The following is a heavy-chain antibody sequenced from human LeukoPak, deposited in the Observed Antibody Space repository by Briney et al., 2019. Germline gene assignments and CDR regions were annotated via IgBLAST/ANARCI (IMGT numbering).Heavy chain of an antibody. V-gene: IGHV4-59*01. J-gene: IGHJ4*02. CDR1: GGSISSYY. D-gene: IGHD4-23*01. CDR3: ARGTTVVSPQFDY. Sequence: PSETLSLTCTVSGGSISSYYWSWIRQPPGKGLEWIGYIYYSGSTNYNPSLKSRVTISVDTSKNQFSLNLSSVTAADTAVYYCARGTTVVSPQFDYWGQGTLVTVSS. CDR2: IYYSGST.